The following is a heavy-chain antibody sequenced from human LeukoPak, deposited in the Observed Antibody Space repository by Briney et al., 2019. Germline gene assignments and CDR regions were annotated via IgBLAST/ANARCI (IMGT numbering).Heavy chain of an antibody. CDR2: IYYSGST. CDR1: GGSISSGDYY. Sequence: PSETLSLTCTVSGGSISSGDYYWSWIRQPPGKGLEWIGYIYYSGSTYYNPSLKSRVTISVDTSKNQFSLKLSSVTAADTAVYYCASYLQPFGVVNNRLFYGNWFDPWGQGTLVTVSS. D-gene: IGHD3-3*01. V-gene: IGHV4-30-4*08. J-gene: IGHJ5*02. CDR3: ASYLQPFGVVNNRLFYGNWFDP.